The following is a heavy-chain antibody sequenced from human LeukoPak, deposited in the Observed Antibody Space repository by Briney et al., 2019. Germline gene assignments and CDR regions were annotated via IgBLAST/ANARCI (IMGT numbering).Heavy chain of an antibody. J-gene: IGHJ5*02. D-gene: IGHD6-19*01. CDR2: ISCYNGDT. V-gene: IGHV1-18*03. CDR1: GYTFNKYG. CDR3: ARDPSNTSGWKTWFDT. Sequence: GASVKVSCKASGYTFNKYGISWVRQAPGQGLEWMGWISCYNGDTNYAQKLQGRVTLSTDTPTTTVYMELRSLRSDDMVVYYCARDPSNTSGWKTWFDTWGQGTPVTVSS.